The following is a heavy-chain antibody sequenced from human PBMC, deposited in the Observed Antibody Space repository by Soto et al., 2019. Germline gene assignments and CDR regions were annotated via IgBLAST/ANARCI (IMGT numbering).Heavy chain of an antibody. CDR2: IYYSGST. J-gene: IGHJ4*02. Sequence: SETLSLTCTVSGGSISSYYWSWIRQPPGKGLEWIGNIYYSGSTNYNPSLQTRVTISLDKSKSQFSLKLNSVTAADTAVYFCARLEGLATISYYFDFWGPGALVTVSS. CDR1: GGSISSYY. CDR3: ARLEGLATISYYFDF. D-gene: IGHD3-9*01. V-gene: IGHV4-59*08.